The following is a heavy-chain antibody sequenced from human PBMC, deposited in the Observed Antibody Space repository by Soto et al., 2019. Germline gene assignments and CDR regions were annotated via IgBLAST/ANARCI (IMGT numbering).Heavy chain of an antibody. CDR3: AKDRPYCSGGSCYTDWFDP. CDR2: ISYDGSNK. Sequence: GGSLRLSCAASGFTFSSYGMHWVRQAPGKGLEWVAVISYDGSNKYYADSVKGRFTISRDNSKNTLYLQMNSLRAEDTAVYYCAKDRPYCSGGSCYTDWFDPWGQGTLVTSPQ. D-gene: IGHD2-15*01. V-gene: IGHV3-30*18. J-gene: IGHJ5*02. CDR1: GFTFSSYG.